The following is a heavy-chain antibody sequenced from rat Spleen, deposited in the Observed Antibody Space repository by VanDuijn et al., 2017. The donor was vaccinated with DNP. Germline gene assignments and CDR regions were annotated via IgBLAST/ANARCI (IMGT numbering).Heavy chain of an antibody. V-gene: IGHV5-29*01. D-gene: IGHD1-4*01. CDR2: ISYEGRDT. Sequence: EVQLVESGGGLVQPGRSLKLSCAASGFTFSNYDMAWVRQAPTKGLEWVAIISYEGRDTYYRDSVKGRFTISRDNAKSTLYLQMDSLRSEDTATYSGAGRPPPTRGPFDDWGQGVTVTVSS. CDR3: AGRPPPTRGPFDD. J-gene: IGHJ2*01. CDR1: GFTFSNYD.